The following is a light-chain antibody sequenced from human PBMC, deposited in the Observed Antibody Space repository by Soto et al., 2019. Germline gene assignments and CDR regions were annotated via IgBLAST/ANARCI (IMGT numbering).Light chain of an antibody. V-gene: IGKV4-1*01. CDR2: WAS. CDR1: ESLLYSSNNKNY. J-gene: IGKJ5*01. Sequence: DIVMTQSPDSLAVSLCERATINCKSSESLLYSSNNKNYLAWYQQKSGQPPKLLIYWASTRDSGVPDRFSGSGSGTDFTLTIASLQAEDVAVYYCHQYYSTPITFGQGTRLEIK. CDR3: HQYYSTPIT.